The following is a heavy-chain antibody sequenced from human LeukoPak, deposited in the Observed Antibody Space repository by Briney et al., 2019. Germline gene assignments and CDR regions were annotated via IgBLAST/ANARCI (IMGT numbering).Heavy chain of an antibody. J-gene: IGHJ4*02. CDR3: ARERQVGYDSSGYLD. CDR2: INPNSGGT. V-gene: IGHV1-2*06. Sequence: GASVKVSCKASGYTFTGYYMHWVRQAPGQGLEWMGRINPNSGGTNYAQKFQGRVTMTRDTSISTAYMELSRLRSDDTAVYYCARERQVGYDSSGYLDWGQGTLVTVSS. CDR1: GYTFTGYY. D-gene: IGHD3-22*01.